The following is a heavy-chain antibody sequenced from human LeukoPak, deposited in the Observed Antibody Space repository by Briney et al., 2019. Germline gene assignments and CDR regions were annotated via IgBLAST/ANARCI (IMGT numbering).Heavy chain of an antibody. Sequence: ASVKVSCKASGYTFTSYGISWVRQAPGQGLEWMGWISAYNGNTNYAQKLQGRVTMTTDTSTSTAYMELSSLRSEDTAVYYCARDPVGATQGFFDYWGQGTLVTVSS. D-gene: IGHD1-26*01. CDR1: GYTFTSYG. V-gene: IGHV1-18*01. CDR3: ARDPVGATQGFFDY. CDR2: ISAYNGNT. J-gene: IGHJ4*02.